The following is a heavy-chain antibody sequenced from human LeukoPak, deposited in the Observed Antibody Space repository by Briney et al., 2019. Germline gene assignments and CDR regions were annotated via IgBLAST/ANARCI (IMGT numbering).Heavy chain of an antibody. J-gene: IGHJ4*02. CDR2: IYYSGST. CDR1: DGSISSYY. D-gene: IGHD5-18*01. Sequence: SETLSLTCTVSDGSISSYYWSWIRQPPGKGLEWIGYIYYSGSTNYNPSLKSRVTISVDTSKNQFSLKLSSVTAADTAVYYCARDPTATFFDYWGQGTLVTVSS. CDR3: ARDPTATFFDY. V-gene: IGHV4-59*12.